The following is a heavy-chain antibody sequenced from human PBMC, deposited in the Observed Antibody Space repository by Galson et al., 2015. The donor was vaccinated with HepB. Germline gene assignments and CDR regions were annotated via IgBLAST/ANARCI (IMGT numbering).Heavy chain of an antibody. CDR3: ARDNSGDDLWWWFDP. D-gene: IGHD4-17*01. V-gene: IGHV1-46*01. CDR2: INPSGTST. CDR1: GYPFTSHY. Sequence: SVKVSCKASGYPFTSHYMHWLRQAPGQGPEWMGVINPSGTSTTYAQKFQARVTLARDTSTSTDYMELSSLTSEDTAIYYCARDNSGDDLWWWFDPWGQGTLVTVSS. J-gene: IGHJ5*02.